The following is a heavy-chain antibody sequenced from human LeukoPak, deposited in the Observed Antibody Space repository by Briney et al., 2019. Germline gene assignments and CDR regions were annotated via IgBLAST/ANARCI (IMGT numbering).Heavy chain of an antibody. CDR3: ASFQRRNWFDP. D-gene: IGHD5-24*01. V-gene: IGHV4-59*01. Sequence: SETLSLTCTVSGGSIRSYYWSWIRQPPGKGLEWIGYIYYSGSTNYNPSLKSRVTISVDTSKNQFSLKLSSVTAADTAVYYCASFQRRNWFDPWGQGTLVTVSS. CDR1: GGSIRSYY. CDR2: IYYSGST. J-gene: IGHJ5*02.